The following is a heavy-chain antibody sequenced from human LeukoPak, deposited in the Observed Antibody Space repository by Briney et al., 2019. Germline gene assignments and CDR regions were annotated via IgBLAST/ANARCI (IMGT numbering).Heavy chain of an antibody. Sequence: SQTLSHTCTVSGGSISSGSYYWSSIRQPAGKGLEWIGRIYTSGSTNYNPSLKSRVTISVDTSKNQFSLKLSSVTAADTAMYYCASGHYYDSSGYYGLGYWGQGTLVTVSS. CDR2: IYTSGST. CDR1: GGSISSGSYY. CDR3: ASGHYYDSSGYYGLGY. J-gene: IGHJ4*02. D-gene: IGHD3-22*01. V-gene: IGHV4-61*02.